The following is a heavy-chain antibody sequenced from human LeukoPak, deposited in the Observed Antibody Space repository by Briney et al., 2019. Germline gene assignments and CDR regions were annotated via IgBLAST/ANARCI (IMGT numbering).Heavy chain of an antibody. J-gene: IGHJ5*02. V-gene: IGHV1-69*13. D-gene: IGHD3-10*01. CDR3: ARQVGSGSYYTP. CDR2: IIPIFGTA. CDR1: GGTFSSYA. Sequence: GASVKVSCKASGGTFSSYAISWVRQAPGQGLEWMGGIIPIFGTANYAQKFQGRVTITADESTSTAYMELSSLRSEDTAVYYCARQVGSGSYYTPWGQGTLVTVSS.